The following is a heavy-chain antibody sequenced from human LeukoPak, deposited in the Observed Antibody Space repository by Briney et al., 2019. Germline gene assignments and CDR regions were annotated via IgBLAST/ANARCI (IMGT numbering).Heavy chain of an antibody. V-gene: IGHV3-30*02. Sequence: PGGSLRLSCAASGFTFSSYGVHWVRQAPGKGLEWVAFIRHDGTNKYNADSVKGRFTISRDNSKNTLYLQMNSLRAEDTAVYYCAKDHGGATGYFDYWGQGTLVTVSS. D-gene: IGHD1-26*01. CDR2: IRHDGTNK. J-gene: IGHJ4*02. CDR3: AKDHGGATGYFDY. CDR1: GFTFSSYG.